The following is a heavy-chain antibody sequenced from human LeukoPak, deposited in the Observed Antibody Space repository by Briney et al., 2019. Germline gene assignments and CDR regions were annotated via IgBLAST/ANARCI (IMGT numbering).Heavy chain of an antibody. J-gene: IGHJ6*02. D-gene: IGHD3-22*01. CDR2: ISSSSSYI. CDR1: GFTFSSYS. V-gene: IGHV3-21*01. CDR3: ARGREDSSGYIYYYYGMDV. Sequence: PGGSLRLSCAASGFTFSSYSMNWVRQAPGKGLEWVSSISSSSSYIYYADSVKGRFTISRDNAKNSLYLQMNSLRAEDTAVYYCARGREDSSGYIYYYYGMDVWGQGATVTVSS.